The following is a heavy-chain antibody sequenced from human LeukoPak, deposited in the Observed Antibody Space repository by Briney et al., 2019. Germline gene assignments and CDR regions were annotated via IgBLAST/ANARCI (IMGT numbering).Heavy chain of an antibody. CDR2: INPSGGST. Sequence: GASVKVSCKASGYTFTSYYMHWVRQAPGQGLEWMGIINPSGGSTSYAQKFQGRVTMTRDTSTSTVYMELSSLRSEDTAVYYCARDGNWYYDFWSGFRANNWFDPWGQGTLVTVSS. V-gene: IGHV1-46*01. J-gene: IGHJ5*02. D-gene: IGHD3-3*01. CDR1: GYTFTSYY. CDR3: ARDGNWYYDFWSGFRANNWFDP.